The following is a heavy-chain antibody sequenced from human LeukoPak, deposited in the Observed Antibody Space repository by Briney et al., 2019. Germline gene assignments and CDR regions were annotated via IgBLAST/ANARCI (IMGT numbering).Heavy chain of an antibody. CDR1: GGSISSYY. J-gene: IGHJ4*02. V-gene: IGHV4-59*01. CDR3: ARGRGFGELLPYFDY. Sequence: PSENLSLTCTVSGGSISSYYWSWIRQPPGKGLEWIGYIYYSGSTNYNPSLKSRVTISVDTSKNQFSLKLSSVTAADTAVYYCARGRGFGELLPYFDYWGQGTLVTVSS. D-gene: IGHD3-10*01. CDR2: IYYSGST.